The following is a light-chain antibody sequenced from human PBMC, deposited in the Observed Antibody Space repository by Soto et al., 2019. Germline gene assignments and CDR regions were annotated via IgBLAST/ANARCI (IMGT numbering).Light chain of an antibody. CDR3: QQYESYSPWT. V-gene: IGKV1-5*01. J-gene: IGKJ1*01. CDR1: QSISSW. CDR2: DAY. Sequence: DIQMPQSPSSLSASVGDRATITCRASQSISSWLAWYQQKPGKAPKLMXYDAYTLQSGVPSRYSGSGSGTEFTLTISNLQPDDFATYYCQQYESYSPWTFGQGTKVDIK.